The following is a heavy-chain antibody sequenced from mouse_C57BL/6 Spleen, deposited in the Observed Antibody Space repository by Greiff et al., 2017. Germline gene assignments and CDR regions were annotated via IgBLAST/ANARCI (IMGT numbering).Heavy chain of an antibody. D-gene: IGHD6-1*01. CDR1: GYSITSGYY. J-gene: IGHJ2*01. V-gene: IGHV3-6*01. CDR2: ISYDGSN. Sequence: DVQLQESGPGLVKPSQSLSLTCSVTGYSITSGYYWNWIRQFPGNKLEWMGYISYDGSNNYNPSLKNRISITRDTSKNQFFLKLNSVTTEDTATYYCARGAYPATYFDYWGQGTTLTVSS. CDR3: ARGAYPATYFDY.